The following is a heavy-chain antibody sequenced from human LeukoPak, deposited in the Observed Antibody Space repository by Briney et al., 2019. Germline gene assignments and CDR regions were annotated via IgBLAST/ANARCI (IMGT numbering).Heavy chain of an antibody. J-gene: IGHJ6*02. Sequence: GGSLRLSCAASGFTFDDYAMHWVRQAPGKGLEWVSLISGDGGSTYYADSVKGRFTISRDNSKNSLYLQMNSLRTEDTALYYCAKTPLGDDILTVYYNPHYYYGMDVWGQGTTVTVSS. CDR3: AKTPLGDDILTVYYNPHYYYGMDV. CDR1: GFTFDDYA. V-gene: IGHV3-43*02. D-gene: IGHD3-9*01. CDR2: ISGDGGST.